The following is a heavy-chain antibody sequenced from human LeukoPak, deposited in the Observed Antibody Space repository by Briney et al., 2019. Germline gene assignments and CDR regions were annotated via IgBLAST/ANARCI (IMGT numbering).Heavy chain of an antibody. CDR1: GFTFRNYG. CDR2: IWSDGSNK. CDR3: ARVTMVAAASYNWFVP. D-gene: IGHD2-15*01. Sequence: GGSLRLSCAASGFTFRNYGMHWVRQAPGKGLEGGSVIWSDGSNKHYADSVRGRFTISRDNSKNTLYLQMNSLRAEDTAVYYCARVTMVAAASYNWFVPWGEGTLVTVSS. J-gene: IGHJ5*02. V-gene: IGHV3-33*01.